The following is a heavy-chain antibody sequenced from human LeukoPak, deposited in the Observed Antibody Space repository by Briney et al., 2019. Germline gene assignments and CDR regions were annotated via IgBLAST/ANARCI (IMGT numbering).Heavy chain of an antibody. Sequence: SETLSLTCTVSGASFSSYYWNWIRQSPGKGLEWLGNIHYRGTTNYNPSLKSRVTISVDTSKNQFSLKLSSVTAADTAVYYCARSHVLRFLEWAIGAFDIWGQGTMVTVSS. CDR3: ARSHVLRFLEWAIGAFDI. CDR2: IHYRGTT. CDR1: GASFSSYY. D-gene: IGHD3-3*01. J-gene: IGHJ3*02. V-gene: IGHV4-59*13.